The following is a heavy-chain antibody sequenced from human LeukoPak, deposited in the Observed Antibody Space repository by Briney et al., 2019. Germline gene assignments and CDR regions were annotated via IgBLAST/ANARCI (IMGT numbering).Heavy chain of an antibody. V-gene: IGHV3-23*01. D-gene: IGHD3-10*01. CDR1: GFTFSSYA. J-gene: IGHJ5*02. CDR3: ARDLSYYRFDP. CDR2: LSGSGEYT. Sequence: GGSLRLSCAASGFTFSSYAMSWVCQAPGKGLEWVSALSGSGEYTYSADSVKGRFTISRDNSKNMLYLQMNSLRAEDTAVYYCARDLSYYRFDPWGQGTLVTVSS.